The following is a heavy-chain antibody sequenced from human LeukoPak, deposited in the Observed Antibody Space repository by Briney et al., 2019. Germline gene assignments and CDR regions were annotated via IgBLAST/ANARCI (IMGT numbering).Heavy chain of an antibody. CDR2: IYYSGST. CDR3: ARVRVGGIAARQRWFDP. D-gene: IGHD6-6*01. CDR1: GGSISSSSYY. V-gene: IGHV4-39*07. J-gene: IGHJ5*02. Sequence: SETLSLTCTVSGGSISSSSYYWGWIRQPPGKGLEWIGSIYYSGSTYYNPSLKSRVTISVDTSKNQFSLKLSSVTAANTAVYYCARVRVGGIAARQRWFDPWGQGTLVTVSS.